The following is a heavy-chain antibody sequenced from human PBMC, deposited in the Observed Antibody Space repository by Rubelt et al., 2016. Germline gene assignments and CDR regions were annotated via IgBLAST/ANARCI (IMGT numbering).Heavy chain of an antibody. CDR2: IYHSWST. V-gene: IGHV4-39*01. CDR1: GGSISSRNYY. CDR3: ARLLRSYWYFDL. Sequence: QMQLQESGPGLVKSSETLSLTCTVSGGSISSRNYYWGWIRQPPGKGLEWIGSIYHSWSTYYNPSLKSRVTKSVDTSKNQCSLKLSSVTAEDTAVHYCARLLRSYWYFDLWGRGTLVTVSS. J-gene: IGHJ2*01.